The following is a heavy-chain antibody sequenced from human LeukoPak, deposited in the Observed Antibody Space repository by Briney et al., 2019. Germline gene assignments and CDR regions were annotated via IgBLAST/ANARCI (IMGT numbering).Heavy chain of an antibody. CDR1: GFTCSRCS. J-gene: IGHJ4*02. Sequence: GGSLRLSCAASGFTCSRCSMNWVRQAPGKGLEWVSSISSSSSYIYYADSVKGRFTISRDNAKNSLYLQMNSLRAEDTAVYYCARDVDTAMVNDIAAAFDYWGQGTLVTVSS. V-gene: IGHV3-21*01. CDR3: ARDVDTAMVNDIAAAFDY. D-gene: IGHD5-18*01. CDR2: ISSSSSYI.